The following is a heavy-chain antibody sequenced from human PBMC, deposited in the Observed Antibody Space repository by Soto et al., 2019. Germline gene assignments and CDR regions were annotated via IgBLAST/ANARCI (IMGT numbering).Heavy chain of an antibody. CDR1: GGSISRSNW. J-gene: IGHJ5*02. CDR2: IYHSGST. V-gene: IGHV4-4*02. Sequence: PSETLSLTCAVSGGSISRSNWWSWVRQPPGKGLEWIGEIYHSGSTNYNPSLKSRVTISVDKSKNQFSLKLSSVTAADTAVYYCARDQSSSSWYGVDPWGQGTLVTVSS. D-gene: IGHD6-13*01. CDR3: ARDQSSSSWYGVDP.